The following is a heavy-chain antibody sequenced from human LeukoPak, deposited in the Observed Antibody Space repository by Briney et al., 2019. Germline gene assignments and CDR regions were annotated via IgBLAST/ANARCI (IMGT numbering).Heavy chain of an antibody. CDR1: GYTLTELS. D-gene: IGHD4-17*01. CDR3: ARNKWGDYTGSDY. V-gene: IGHV1-24*01. CDR2: FDPEDGET. J-gene: IGHJ4*02. Sequence: ASVKVSCKVSGYTLTELSMHWVRQAPGKGLEWMGGFDPEDGETIYADSVKGRFTISRDNSKNTLYLQMNSLRAEDTAVYFCARNKWGDYTGSDYWGQGTLVTVSS.